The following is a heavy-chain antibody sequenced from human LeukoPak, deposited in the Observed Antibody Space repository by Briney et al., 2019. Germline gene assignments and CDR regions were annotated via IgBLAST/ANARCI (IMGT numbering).Heavy chain of an antibody. CDR3: ARSCSSTSCYTWDAFDI. J-gene: IGHJ3*02. CDR1: GYTFTSYG. CDR2: ISAYNGNT. D-gene: IGHD2-2*02. V-gene: IGHV1-18*01. Sequence: GASVKVSCKASGYTFTSYGISWVRQAPGQGLEWMGWISAYNGNTDYAQKLQGRVTMTTDTSTSTAYMELRSLRSDDTAVYYCARSCSSTSCYTWDAFDIWGQGTMVTVSS.